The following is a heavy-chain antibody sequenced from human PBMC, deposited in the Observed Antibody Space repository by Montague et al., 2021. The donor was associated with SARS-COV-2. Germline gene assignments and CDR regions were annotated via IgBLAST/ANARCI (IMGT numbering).Heavy chain of an antibody. D-gene: IGHD3-22*01. J-gene: IGHJ2*01. V-gene: IGHV4-59*11. CDR3: ARDSPNSSGYHVYFDL. Sequence: SETLSLTCTVPGGSIGSHYWGWIRQPPGKGLEWIGYVYYSGSTNYNPSLQSRVTISVDTSKSRFSLKLTSVTSADTAVYYCARDSPNSSGYHVYFDLWGRGTLVTVSS. CDR2: VYYSGST. CDR1: GGSIGSHY.